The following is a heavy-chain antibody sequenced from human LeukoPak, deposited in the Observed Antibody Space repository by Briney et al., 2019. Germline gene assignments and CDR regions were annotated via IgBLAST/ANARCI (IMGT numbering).Heavy chain of an antibody. D-gene: IGHD3-10*01. Sequence: GGSLRLSCAASGFNFGTYWLNWVRQAPGEGLEWVANIKQDGSEKNYVDSVKGRFTISRDNAKNSLYLQMNSLRAEDTAVYYCARGRGARGSFDNWGQGTLVTVSS. V-gene: IGHV3-7*01. CDR3: ARGRGARGSFDN. CDR2: IKQDGSEK. CDR1: GFNFGTYW. J-gene: IGHJ4*02.